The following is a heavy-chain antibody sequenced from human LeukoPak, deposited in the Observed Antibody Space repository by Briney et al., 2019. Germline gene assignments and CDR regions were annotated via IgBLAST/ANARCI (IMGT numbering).Heavy chain of an antibody. V-gene: IGHV4-34*01. CDR2: INHSGST. Sequence: SETLSLTCAVYGGSFGGYYWSWIRQPPGKGLEWIGEINHSGSTNYSPSLKSRVTISVDTSKNQFSLKLRSVTAADTAVYYCARLSPDGYNYFDFWGQGTLVTVSS. D-gene: IGHD5-24*01. CDR3: ARLSPDGYNYFDF. J-gene: IGHJ4*02. CDR1: GGSFGGYY.